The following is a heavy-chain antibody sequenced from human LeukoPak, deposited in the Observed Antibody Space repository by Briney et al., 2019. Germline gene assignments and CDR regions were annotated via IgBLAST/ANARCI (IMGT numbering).Heavy chain of an antibody. V-gene: IGHV3-74*01. CDR1: GFSFSVYW. CDR2: IKTDGSIT. D-gene: IGHD2/OR15-2a*01. CDR3: ARGEFGDYYYFYMDV. Sequence: GGSLRLSCAASGFSFSVYWMHWVRQAPGKGPVWVSRIKTDGSITDYADFVKGRFTISRDNAKNSLFLQMNSLRAEDTATYYCARGEFGDYYYFYMDVWGKGTTVTVSS. J-gene: IGHJ6*03.